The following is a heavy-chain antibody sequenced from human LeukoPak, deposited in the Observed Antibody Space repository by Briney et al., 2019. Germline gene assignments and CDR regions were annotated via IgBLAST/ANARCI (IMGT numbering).Heavy chain of an antibody. CDR2: ITSSGETT. V-gene: IGHV3-23*01. J-gene: IGHJ4*02. CDR1: GSIPFNSYS. CDR3: AKMQGYFDY. Sequence: GGSLRLSCAASGSIPFNSYSMSWVRQAPGEGLEWVSAITSSGETTYYADSVKRRFTISRDNSKNMVYLQMNSLRAEDAATYYCAKMQGYFDYWGEESLVSVSS.